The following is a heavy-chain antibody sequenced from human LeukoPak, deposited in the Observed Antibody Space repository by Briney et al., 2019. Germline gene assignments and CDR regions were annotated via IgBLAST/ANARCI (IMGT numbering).Heavy chain of an antibody. D-gene: IGHD5-18*01. CDR2: INTSGDT. V-gene: IGHV4-4*07. CDR3: ARVSPPGYGILEK. CDR1: GGSISSYY. Sequence: SETLSLTCTVSGGSISSYYWSWIRQSAGKGLEWIGRINTSGDTSYNPSLKSRVTMSVDTSKNQFSLKLSSVTAADTAMYYCARVSPPGYGILEKWGQGTPVTVSS. J-gene: IGHJ4*02.